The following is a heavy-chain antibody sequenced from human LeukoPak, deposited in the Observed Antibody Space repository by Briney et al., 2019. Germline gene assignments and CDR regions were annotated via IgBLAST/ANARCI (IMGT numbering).Heavy chain of an antibody. CDR2: FSGSGGST. J-gene: IGHJ4*02. Sequence: GGSLSLSCAASGFTFSSYAMSWVRQAPGKGLEWVSAFSGSGGSTSYADSVKGRFTISRDNSKNTLYLQMNCLRAAATSFYYCAKKWAPSAYWVQGTLVTVSS. CDR3: AKKWAPSAY. D-gene: IGHD2-8*01. V-gene: IGHV3-23*01. CDR1: GFTFSSYA.